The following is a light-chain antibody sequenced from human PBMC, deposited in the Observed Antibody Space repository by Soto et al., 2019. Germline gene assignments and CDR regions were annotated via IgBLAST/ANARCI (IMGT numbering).Light chain of an antibody. CDR2: LDSAGRH. CDR1: SGHSTYA. V-gene: IGLV4-69*01. Sequence: QPVLTQSPSASASLGASVKLTCTLSSGHSTYAIAWHQQQPEKGPRFLMNLDSAGRHSKGDEIPDRFSGSSSGAERYLTISSLQSEDEADYSCQTWGTGFRVFGGGTKLTVL. J-gene: IGLJ3*02. CDR3: QTWGTGFRV.